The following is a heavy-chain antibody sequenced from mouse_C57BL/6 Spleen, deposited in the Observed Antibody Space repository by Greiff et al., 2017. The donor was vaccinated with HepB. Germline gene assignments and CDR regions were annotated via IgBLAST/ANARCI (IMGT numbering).Heavy chain of an antibody. D-gene: IGHD2-10*02. CDR1: GFTFSDYG. CDR3: AREYLYYFDY. CDR2: ISSGSSTI. V-gene: IGHV5-17*01. J-gene: IGHJ2*01. Sequence: EVQLQESGGGLVKPGGSLKLSCAASGFTFSDYGMHWVRQAPEKGLEWVAYISSGSSTIYYADTVKGRFTISRDNAKNTLFLQMTSLRSEDTAMYYCAREYLYYFDYWGQGTTLTVSS.